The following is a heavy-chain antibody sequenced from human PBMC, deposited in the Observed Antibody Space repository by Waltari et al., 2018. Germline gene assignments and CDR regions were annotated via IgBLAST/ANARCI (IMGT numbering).Heavy chain of an antibody. V-gene: IGHV3-23*01. CDR2: IRGRGGRT. CDR3: AKSSKGTGDLWDY. CDR1: GFTFSSYA. Sequence: EVQLLESGGGLVQPGGSLRLSCAASGFTFSSYAMSWFRQAPGKGLWGVSVIRGRGGRTYYADSGKGRVTISRDNSKNTLYLQMNSLRAEDTAVYYCAKSSKGTGDLWDYWGQGTLVTVSS. J-gene: IGHJ4*02. D-gene: IGHD7-27*01.